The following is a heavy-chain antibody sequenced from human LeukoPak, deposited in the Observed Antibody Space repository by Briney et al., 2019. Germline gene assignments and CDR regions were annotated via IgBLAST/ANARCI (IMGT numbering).Heavy chain of an antibody. CDR3: ASWAGNTQSDSWSGPFDY. CDR1: GLTFSNLK. D-gene: IGHD3-3*01. CDR2: ISAGGRTT. V-gene: IGHV3-48*03. Sequence: GGSLRLSCAVSGLTFSNLKMNWVRQAPGKGLEWVSYISAGGRTTFYADSVTGRFTISRDNAKNSLYLQMSSLRVEDTAVYYCASWAGNTQSDSWSGPFDYWGQGTLVTVSS. J-gene: IGHJ4*02.